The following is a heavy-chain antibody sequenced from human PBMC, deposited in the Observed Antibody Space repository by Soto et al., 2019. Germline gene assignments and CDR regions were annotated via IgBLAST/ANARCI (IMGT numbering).Heavy chain of an antibody. CDR3: ARSVILTGGSYKGLIRLHYFDT. V-gene: IGHV3-23*01. D-gene: IGHD3-9*01. Sequence: PGGSLRLSCAAAGLTFSDKWLHWVRQAPGKGLEWVSVISGSDDSTYYADSVKGRFTISRDNSKNTLYLQMNSLRAEDTAVYYCARSVILTGGSYKGLIRLHYFDTWGPGTLVTVSS. CDR2: ISGSDDST. CDR1: GLTFSDKW. J-gene: IGHJ4*02.